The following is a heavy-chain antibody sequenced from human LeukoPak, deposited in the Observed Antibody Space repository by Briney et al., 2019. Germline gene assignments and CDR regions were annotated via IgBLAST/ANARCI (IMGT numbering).Heavy chain of an antibody. J-gene: IGHJ4*02. CDR3: AREYYYDSTEPDY. D-gene: IGHD3-22*01. CDR2: IKQDGSEK. V-gene: IGHV3-7*01. Sequence: GGSLRLSCAASGFNFNNYWMTWVRQAPGKGLEWVANIKQDGSEKFYVDSVKGRFTISRDNAKNSLYLQMNSLRAEDTAVYYCAREYYYDSTEPDYWGQGTLVTVSS. CDR1: GFNFNNYW.